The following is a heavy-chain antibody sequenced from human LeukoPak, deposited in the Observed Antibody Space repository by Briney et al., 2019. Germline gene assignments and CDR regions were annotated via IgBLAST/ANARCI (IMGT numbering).Heavy chain of an antibody. CDR1: GGSISSGDYY. D-gene: IGHD3-3*01. CDR2: IYYSGST. V-gene: IGHV4-30-4*01. CDR3: ASVALRFLEWLPYYFDY. J-gene: IGHJ4*02. Sequence: SETLSLTCTVSGGSISSGDYYWSWIRQPPGKGLEWIGYIYYSGSTYYNPSLKSRVTISVDTSKNQFSLKLSSVTAADTAVYYCASVALRFLEWLPYYFDYWGQGTLVTVSS.